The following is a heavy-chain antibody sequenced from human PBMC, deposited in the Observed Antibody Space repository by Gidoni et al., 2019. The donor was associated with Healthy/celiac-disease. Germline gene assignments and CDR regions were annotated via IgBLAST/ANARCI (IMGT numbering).Heavy chain of an antibody. J-gene: IGHJ4*02. CDR2: IYYIGST. CDR3: ARFLLTGVVVVAATIKFGYVDY. D-gene: IGHD2-15*01. V-gene: IGHV4-39*01. CDR1: GASISSSSYY. Sequence: QLQLQESGPGLVKPSETLSLTCTVSGASISSSSYYWGWIRQPPGKGLEWIGSIYYIGSTYYNPSLNRRVTISVDTSKNQFSLKLSSVTAAETAVYYCARFLLTGVVVVAATIKFGYVDYWGQGTLVTVSS.